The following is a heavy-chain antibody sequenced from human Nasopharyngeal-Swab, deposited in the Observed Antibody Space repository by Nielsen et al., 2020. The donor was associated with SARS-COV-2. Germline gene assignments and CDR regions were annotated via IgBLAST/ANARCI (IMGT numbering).Heavy chain of an antibody. J-gene: IGHJ4*02. Sequence: SDTLSLTCAVSGGSISSSNWWSWVRQSPGKGLEWIGEIYHSGSTNYNPSLKSRVTISVDKSKNQFSLKLSSVTAADTAVYYCARVRWQWLVKDMKRNYFDYWGQGTLVTVSS. CDR2: IYHSGST. V-gene: IGHV4-4*02. CDR1: GGSISSSNW. D-gene: IGHD6-19*01. CDR3: ARVRWQWLVKDMKRNYFDY.